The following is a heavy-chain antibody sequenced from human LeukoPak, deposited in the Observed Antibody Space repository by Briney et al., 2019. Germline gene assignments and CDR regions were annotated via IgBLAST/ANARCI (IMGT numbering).Heavy chain of an antibody. J-gene: IGHJ6*04. Sequence: ASVKVSCKASGYTLTSYGISWVRQAPGQGLEWMGWISAYNGNTNYAQKLQGRVTMTTDTSTSTAYMELRSLRSDDTAVYYCARGGGTGRDYYYYGMDVWGKGTTVTVSS. CDR1: GYTLTSYG. CDR3: ARGGGTGRDYYYYGMDV. D-gene: IGHD3/OR15-3a*01. V-gene: IGHV1-18*01. CDR2: ISAYNGNT.